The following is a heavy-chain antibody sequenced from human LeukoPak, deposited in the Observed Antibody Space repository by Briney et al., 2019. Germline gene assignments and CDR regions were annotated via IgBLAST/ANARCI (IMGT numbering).Heavy chain of an antibody. CDR3: ARDSADRYDSSGYYPLDY. CDR2: ISYDGSNK. Sequence: GGSLRLSCAASGFTFSSYAMHRVRQAPGKGLEWVAVISYDGSNKYYADSVKGRFTISRDNSKNTLYLQMNSLRAEDTAVYYCARDSADRYDSSGYYPLDYWGQGTLVTVSS. CDR1: GFTFSSYA. D-gene: IGHD3-22*01. V-gene: IGHV3-30-3*01. J-gene: IGHJ4*02.